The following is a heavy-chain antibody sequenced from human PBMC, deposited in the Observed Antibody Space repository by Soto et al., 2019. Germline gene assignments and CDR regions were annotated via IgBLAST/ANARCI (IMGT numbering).Heavy chain of an antibody. V-gene: IGHV3-33*01. J-gene: IGHJ5*02. CDR3: ARDRALVVGTPSA. CDR1: GFTFSSYG. D-gene: IGHD2-15*01. CDR2: IWYDGSNK. Sequence: QVQLVESGGGVVQPGRSLRLSCAASGFTFSSYGMHWVRQAPGKGLEWVAVIWYDGSNKYYADSVKGRFTISRDNSKNTLYLQMNSLRAEDTAVYYCARDRALVVGTPSAWGQGTLVTVSS.